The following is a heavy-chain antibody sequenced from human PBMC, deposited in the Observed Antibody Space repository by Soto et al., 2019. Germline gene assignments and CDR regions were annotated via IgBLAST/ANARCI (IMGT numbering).Heavy chain of an antibody. CDR2: IRGSGETT. J-gene: IGHJ4*02. Sequence: EVELLESGGGLVQPGGSLRLPCAASGFTSSNYAMSWVRQSPGKGLEWLSSIRGSGETTYYADSVKGRVTISRDNDKNTLYLQINSLTAGDTAVYYCAKGGTTTNIILDSWGPGTPVTVS. V-gene: IGHV3-23*01. D-gene: IGHD1-1*01. CDR3: AKGGTTTNIILDS. CDR1: GFTSSNYA.